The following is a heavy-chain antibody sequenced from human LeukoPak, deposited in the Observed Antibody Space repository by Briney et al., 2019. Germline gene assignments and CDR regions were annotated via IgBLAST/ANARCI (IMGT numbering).Heavy chain of an antibody. D-gene: IGHD3-22*01. CDR3: ARQGSYDNSGYSFDY. J-gene: IGHJ4*02. CDR1: GYSLINHW. CDR2: IYPGNADA. Sequence: GESLKISCKASGYSLINHWIGWVRQMPGKGLDWMGIIYPGNADATYSPSFQGQVTISADKSTTTVYLQWSSLKAADTAMYYCARQGSYDNSGYSFDYWGQGTLVTVSS. V-gene: IGHV5-51*01.